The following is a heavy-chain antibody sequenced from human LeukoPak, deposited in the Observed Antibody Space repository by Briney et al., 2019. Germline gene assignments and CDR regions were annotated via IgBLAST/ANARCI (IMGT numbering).Heavy chain of an antibody. Sequence: SSETLSLTCAVSGYSISSGYYWGWIRQPPGKGLEWIGSIYHSGSTYYNPSLKSRVTISVDTTKNQFSLKLSSVTAADTAVYYCARLSMVGATRSFDYWGQGTLVTVSS. CDR3: ARLSMVGATRSFDY. V-gene: IGHV4-38-2*01. CDR1: GYSISSGYY. CDR2: IYHSGST. J-gene: IGHJ4*02. D-gene: IGHD1-26*01.